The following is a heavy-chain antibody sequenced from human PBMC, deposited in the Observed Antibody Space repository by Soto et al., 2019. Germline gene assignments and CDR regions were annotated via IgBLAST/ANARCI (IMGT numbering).Heavy chain of an antibody. V-gene: IGHV4-31*03. D-gene: IGHD3-22*01. CDR2: IYYSRST. Sequence: SETLSLTCTVSGGSISSGGYYWSWIRQHPGKGLEWIGYIYYSRSTYYNPSLKSRVTISVDTSKNQFSLKLSSVTAADTAVYYCARNRVEYYDSSGYIDYWGQGTLVTVSS. J-gene: IGHJ4*02. CDR1: GGSISSGGYY. CDR3: ARNRVEYYDSSGYIDY.